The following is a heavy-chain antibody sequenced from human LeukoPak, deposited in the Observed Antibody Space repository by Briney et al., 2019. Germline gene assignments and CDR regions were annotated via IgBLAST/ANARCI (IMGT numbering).Heavy chain of an antibody. Sequence: SETLSLTCTVSGGSISSSSYYWGWIRQPPGKGLEWIGSIYYSGSTYYNPSLKSRVTISVDTSKNQFSLKLSSVTAADTAAYYCARVSVAAAAIFDYWGQGTLVTVSS. CDR2: IYYSGST. J-gene: IGHJ4*02. CDR1: GGSISSSSYY. V-gene: IGHV4-39*07. CDR3: ARVSVAAAAIFDY. D-gene: IGHD6-13*01.